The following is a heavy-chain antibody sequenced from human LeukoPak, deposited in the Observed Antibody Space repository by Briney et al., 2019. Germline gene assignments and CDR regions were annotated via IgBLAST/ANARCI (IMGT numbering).Heavy chain of an antibody. CDR2: IYYSGST. CDR1: GGSISSSSYY. V-gene: IGHV4-39*07. Sequence: SETLSLTCTVSGGSISSSSYYWGWIRQPPGKGLEWIGSIYYSGSTYYNPSLKSRVTISVDTSKNQFSLKLSSVTAADTAVYYCARVGLLELYAPRYFDYWGQGTLVTVSS. J-gene: IGHJ4*02. CDR3: ARVGLLELYAPRYFDY. D-gene: IGHD1-7*01.